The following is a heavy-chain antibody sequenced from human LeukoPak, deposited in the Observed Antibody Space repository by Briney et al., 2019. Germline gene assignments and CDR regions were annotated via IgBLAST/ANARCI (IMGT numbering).Heavy chain of an antibody. CDR3: ARDLVGTTGY. J-gene: IGHJ4*02. D-gene: IGHD1-26*01. CDR2: IKQDGTEK. Sequence: PGGSLRLSCAASGFTFSYYWMSWVRQAPGKGLEWVANIKQDGTEKYYVDSVKGRFTISRDNAKNSLFLQMNSLRVEDTAMYYSARDLVGTTGYWGQGTLVTVSS. CDR1: GFTFSYYW. V-gene: IGHV3-7*04.